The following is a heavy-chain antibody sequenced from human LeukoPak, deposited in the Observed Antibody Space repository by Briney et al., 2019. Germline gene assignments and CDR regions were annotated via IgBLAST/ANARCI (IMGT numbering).Heavy chain of an antibody. CDR1: GYTFTGYY. D-gene: IGHD2-15*01. CDR3: ARCAACGGYCSGGSCAPYYYYGMDF. CDR2: INPNSGGT. Sequence: GASVKVSCKASGYTFTGYYMHWVRQAPGQGLEWMGWINPNSGGTNYAQRFQGRVTMTRDTSISTAYMELSRLRSDDTAVYYCARCAACGGYCSGGSCAPYYYYGMDFWGQGTTVTVSS. J-gene: IGHJ6*02. V-gene: IGHV1-2*02.